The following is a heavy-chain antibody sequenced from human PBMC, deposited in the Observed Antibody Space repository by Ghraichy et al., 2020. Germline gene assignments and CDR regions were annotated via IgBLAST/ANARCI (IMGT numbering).Heavy chain of an antibody. V-gene: IGHV2-5*02. CDR3: ARFIGARGLPDANYYFDS. CDR2: VYWDDDT. D-gene: IGHD4/OR15-4a*01. CDR1: GFSVTTDGVA. J-gene: IGHJ4*02. Sequence: SGPTLVKPTQTLTLTCTFSGFSVTTDGVAVGWIRQPPGKALEWLALVYWDDDTRYSPSLKNRLTIIRDTSKNHVVLTMTNMDPVDTATYYCARFIGARGLPDANYYFDSWGQGALVTVSS.